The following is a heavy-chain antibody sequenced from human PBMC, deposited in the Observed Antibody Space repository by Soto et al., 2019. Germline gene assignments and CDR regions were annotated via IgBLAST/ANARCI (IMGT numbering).Heavy chain of an antibody. CDR1: GFTFSSYG. V-gene: IGHV3-33*01. CDR3: VRAAGYSGNDYVYYYGMDV. Sequence: QVQLVESGGGVVQPGRSLRLSCAASGFTFSSYGMHWVRQAPGKGLEWVALVWYDGGNKYYADSVKGRFTISRANSKKALYLQMNSLRDEDTAVYYCVRAAGYSGNDYVYYYGMDVWGQGTTVTVSS. D-gene: IGHD5-12*01. CDR2: VWYDGGNK. J-gene: IGHJ6*02.